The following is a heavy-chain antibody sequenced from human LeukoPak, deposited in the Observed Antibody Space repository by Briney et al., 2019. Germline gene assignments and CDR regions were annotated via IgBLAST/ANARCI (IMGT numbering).Heavy chain of an antibody. CDR3: ARVLLTDAFDI. D-gene: IGHD2-21*01. CDR2: IYYSGST. CDR1: GASISSSSYY. V-gene: IGHV4-39*07. J-gene: IGHJ3*02. Sequence: SETLSLTCTVSGASISSSSYYWGWIRQPPGKGLEWIGSIYYSGSTYYNPSLKSRVTISVDTSKNQFSLKLSSVTAADTAVYYCARVLLTDAFDIWGQGTMVTVSS.